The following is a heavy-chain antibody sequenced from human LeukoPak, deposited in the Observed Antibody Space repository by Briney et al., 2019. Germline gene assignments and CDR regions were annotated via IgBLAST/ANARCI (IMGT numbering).Heavy chain of an antibody. J-gene: IGHJ6*02. D-gene: IGHD3-3*01. CDR2: INHSGST. CDR3: ARGPRVVQVYYYYGMDV. Sequence: SSETLSLTCAVYGGSFSGYYWSWIRQPPGKGLEWIGEINHSGSTNYNPSLKSRVTISVDTSKNQFSLKLSSVTAADMAVYYCARGPRVVQVYYYYGMDVWGQGTTVTVSS. V-gene: IGHV4-34*01. CDR1: GGSFSGYY.